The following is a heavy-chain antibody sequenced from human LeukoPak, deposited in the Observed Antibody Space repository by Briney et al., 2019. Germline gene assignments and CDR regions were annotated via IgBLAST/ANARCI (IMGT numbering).Heavy chain of an antibody. Sequence: SSETLSLTCAVYGGSFSGYYWSWIRQPPGKGLEWIGEINHSGSTNYNPSLKSRVTISVDTSKNQFSLKLSSVTAADTAVYYCAGGKSITMVRGVFDYWGQGTLVTVSS. J-gene: IGHJ4*02. CDR2: INHSGST. D-gene: IGHD3-10*01. V-gene: IGHV4-34*01. CDR1: GGSFSGYY. CDR3: AGGKSITMVRGVFDY.